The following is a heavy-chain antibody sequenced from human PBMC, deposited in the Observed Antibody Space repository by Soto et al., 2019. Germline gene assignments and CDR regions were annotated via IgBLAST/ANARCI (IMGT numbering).Heavy chain of an antibody. V-gene: IGHV3-15*01. CDR2: IKSRADGGTT. Sequence: EVQLVESGGGLVKPGGSLRLSCAASGFTFTKAWMTWVRQTPGKGLEWVGRIKSRADGGTTDYAASVKDRFIISRDDPNDTLYLHMNRLKTADTAVYYCTTASQWLPPYSWGQGALVTVSS. CDR1: GFTFTKAW. CDR3: TTASQWLPPYS. J-gene: IGHJ4*02. D-gene: IGHD6-19*01.